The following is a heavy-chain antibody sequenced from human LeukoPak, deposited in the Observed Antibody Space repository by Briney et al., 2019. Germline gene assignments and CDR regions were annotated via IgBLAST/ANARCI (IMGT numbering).Heavy chain of an antibody. CDR3: ASHRSDAFDI. V-gene: IGHV4-59*01. D-gene: IGHD3-10*01. CDR2: IYYSGST. Sequence: SGTLSLTCTVSGGSISSYYWSWIRQPPGKGLEWIGYIYYSGSTNYNPSLKSRVTISVDTSKNQFSLKLSSVTAADTAVYYCASHRSDAFDIWGQGTMVTVSS. J-gene: IGHJ3*02. CDR1: GGSISSYY.